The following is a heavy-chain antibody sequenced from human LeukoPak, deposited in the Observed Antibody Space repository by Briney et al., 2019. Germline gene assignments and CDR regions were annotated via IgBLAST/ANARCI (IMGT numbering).Heavy chain of an antibody. CDR1: GFIFNSYG. D-gene: IGHD3-10*01. Sequence: GRSLRLSCAASGFIFNSYGMHWVRQAPGKGLEWVAVISYDGSNKYYADSVKGRFTISRDNSKNTLYLQMNSLRAEDTAVYYCARDSGSYPDYWGQGTLVTVSS. V-gene: IGHV3-30*19. J-gene: IGHJ4*02. CDR3: ARDSGSYPDY. CDR2: ISYDGSNK.